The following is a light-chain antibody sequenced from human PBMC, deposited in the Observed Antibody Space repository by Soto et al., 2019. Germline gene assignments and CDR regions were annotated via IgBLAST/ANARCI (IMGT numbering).Light chain of an antibody. Sequence: EIVLTQSPATLSLSPGERATLSCRASQSVSSYLAWYQQKPGQAPRLLIYDASNRATGIPARFSGGGSGTDFTLTLSRLEPEDVAVYYCQQRFNWPRFTFAQVTKLGIK. CDR2: DAS. CDR1: QSVSSY. CDR3: QQRFNWPRFT. V-gene: IGKV3-11*01. J-gene: IGKJ2*01.